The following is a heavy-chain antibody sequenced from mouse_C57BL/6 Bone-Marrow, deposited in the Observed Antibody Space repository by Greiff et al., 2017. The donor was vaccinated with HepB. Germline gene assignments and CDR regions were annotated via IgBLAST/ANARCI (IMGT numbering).Heavy chain of an antibody. CDR2: IWSDGST. V-gene: IGHV2-6-1*01. J-gene: IGHJ4*01. Sequence: VKLMESGPGLVAPSQRLSITCTVSGFSLTSYGVHWVRQPPGKGLEWLVVIWSDGSTTYNSALKSRLSISKDNSKSQVFLKMNSLQTDDTAMYYCARQVGYDYYAMDYWGQGTSVTVSS. CDR3: ARQVGYDYYAMDY. D-gene: IGHD2-2*01. CDR1: GFSLTSYG.